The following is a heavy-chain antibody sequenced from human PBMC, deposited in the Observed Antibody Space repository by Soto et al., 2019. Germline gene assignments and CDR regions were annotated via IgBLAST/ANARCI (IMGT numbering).Heavy chain of an antibody. CDR2: IRVYNGNT. Sequence: GASVKVSCKASGYTFTSYGINWVRQAPGQGPEWIGWIRVYNGNTNYAQKVQGRVTMTTDTSTTTAYMELTSLRSDDTAVYYCARDLSDYWSGFYILDYWGQGTLVTVSS. CDR3: ARDLSDYWSGFYILDY. J-gene: IGHJ4*02. CDR1: GYTFTSYG. D-gene: IGHD3-3*01. V-gene: IGHV1-18*01.